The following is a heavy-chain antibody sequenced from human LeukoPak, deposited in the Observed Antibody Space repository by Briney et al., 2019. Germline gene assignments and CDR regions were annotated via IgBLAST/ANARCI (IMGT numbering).Heavy chain of an antibody. Sequence: PGGSLRLSCAASGFTVSNNYMNWVRQAPGKGLEWVSLIYSGGRTYYADSVKGRFTIFRDDSKNTLYLQMNSLRDEDTAVYYCARDRAGDGWHFDYWGQGTLVTVSS. CDR3: ARDRAGDGWHFDY. J-gene: IGHJ4*01. CDR2: IYSGGRT. V-gene: IGHV3-66*01. CDR1: GFTVSNNY. D-gene: IGHD4-17*01.